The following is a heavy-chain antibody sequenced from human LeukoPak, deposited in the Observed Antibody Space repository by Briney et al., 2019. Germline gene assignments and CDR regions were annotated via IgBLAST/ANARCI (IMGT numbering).Heavy chain of an antibody. Sequence: PSETLSLTCTVSGGSISSYYWSWIRQPPGKGREWIGYIYYSGSTNYNSSLKSRVTISVDTSKNQFSLKLSSVTAADTAVYYCASIRIAARPRYYFDYWGQGTLVTVSS. CDR2: IYYSGST. CDR3: ASIRIAARPRYYFDY. CDR1: GGSISSYY. V-gene: IGHV4-59*01. D-gene: IGHD6-6*01. J-gene: IGHJ4*02.